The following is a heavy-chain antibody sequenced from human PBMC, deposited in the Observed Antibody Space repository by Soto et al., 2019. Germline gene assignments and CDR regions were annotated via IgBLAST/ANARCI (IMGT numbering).Heavy chain of an antibody. D-gene: IGHD3-10*01. V-gene: IGHV1-69*13. J-gene: IGHJ6*02. Sequence: ASVKVSCKASGGTFSSYAISWVRQAPGQGLEWMGGIIPIFGTANYAQKFQGRVTITADESTSTAYMELSSLRSEDTAVYYCARDVTGKNYYGMDVWGQGTTVNVSS. CDR3: ARDVTGKNYYGMDV. CDR2: IIPIFGTA. CDR1: GGTFSSYA.